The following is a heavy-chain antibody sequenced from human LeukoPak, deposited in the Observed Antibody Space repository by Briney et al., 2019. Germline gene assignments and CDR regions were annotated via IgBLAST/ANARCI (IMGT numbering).Heavy chain of an antibody. V-gene: IGHV3-23*01. CDR2: ISGSGGST. CDR1: GFTFNNNA. D-gene: IGHD6-13*01. Sequence: HPGGSLRLSCAASGFTFNNNAMNWVRQAPGRGLEWVSAISGSGGSTYYADSLKGRFTISRDSSKNTLYLQMNSLRADDTAVYYCAKEASVDSTTWYFDYWGQGTLVTVSS. CDR3: AKEASVDSTTWYFDY. J-gene: IGHJ4*02.